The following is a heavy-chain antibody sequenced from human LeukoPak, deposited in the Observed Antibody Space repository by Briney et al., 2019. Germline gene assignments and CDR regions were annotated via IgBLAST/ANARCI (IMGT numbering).Heavy chain of an antibody. J-gene: IGHJ6*03. CDR3: AKPSTAGPRPYYYYYMDV. V-gene: IGHV3-30*02. D-gene: IGHD6-19*01. CDR2: IRYDGSNQ. CDR1: GITFSSYG. Sequence: GSLRLSCAASGITFSSYGMHWVRQAPGKGLEWVAFIRYDGSNQYYADSVKGRFTISRDISKNTLYLQMNSLRTEDTAVYYCAKPSTAGPRPYYYYYMDVWGKGTTVTISS.